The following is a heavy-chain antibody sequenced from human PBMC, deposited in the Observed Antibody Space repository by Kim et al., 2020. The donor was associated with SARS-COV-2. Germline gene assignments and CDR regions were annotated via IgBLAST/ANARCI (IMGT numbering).Heavy chain of an antibody. CDR3: ARVRNIVAMFDY. CDR1: GGSIRSGGYY. V-gene: IGHV4-31*03. J-gene: IGHJ4*02. Sequence: SETLSLTCTVSGGSIRSGGYYWSWIRQYPGKGLEWIGHIYYSGSTYYNPSLKSRATISIDTSENQFSLKLSSVTASDTAVYFCARVRNIVAMFDYWGQGTLVIVSS. D-gene: IGHD5-12*01. CDR2: IYYSGST.